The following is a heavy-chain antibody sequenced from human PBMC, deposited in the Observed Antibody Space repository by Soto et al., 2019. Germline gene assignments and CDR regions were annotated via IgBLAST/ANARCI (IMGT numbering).Heavy chain of an antibody. D-gene: IGHD3-10*01. V-gene: IGHV1-2*02. CDR1: GYTFTGYY. CDR2: INPNSGGT. CDR3: ARVPVRVYGMDV. J-gene: IGHJ6*02. Sequence: ASVKVSCTASGYTFTGYYMHWVRQAPGQGLEWMGWINPNSGGTNYAQKFQGRVTMTRDTSISTAYMELSRLRSDDTAVYYCARVPVRVYGMDVWGQGTTVTVSS.